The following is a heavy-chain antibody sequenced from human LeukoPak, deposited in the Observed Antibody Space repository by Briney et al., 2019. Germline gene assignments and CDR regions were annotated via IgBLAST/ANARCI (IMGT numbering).Heavy chain of an antibody. V-gene: IGHV3-23*01. D-gene: IGHD3-10*01. CDR3: AKDLYYYGSGSYPSAPDY. CDR2: ISGSGGST. J-gene: IGHJ4*02. CDR1: GFTFSSYA. Sequence: GGSLRLSCAASGFTFSSYAMSWVRQAPGKGLEWVSAISGSGGSTYYADSVKGRFTISRDNSKNTLYLQMNSLRAEDTAVYYCAKDLYYYGSGSYPSAPDYWGQGTLVAVSS.